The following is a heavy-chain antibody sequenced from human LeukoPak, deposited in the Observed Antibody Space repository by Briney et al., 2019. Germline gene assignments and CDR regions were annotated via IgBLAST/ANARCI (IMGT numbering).Heavy chain of an antibody. V-gene: IGHV3-23*01. CDR3: AKGSRTRSYTGADF. CDR2: FSGSDDST. Sequence: GGSLRLSCAASGFTFSSYAMSWVRQAPGKGLEWVSTFSGSDDSTYYADSVKGRFTISRDNSKDTLYLQMSSLRVEDTAVYYCAKGSRTRSYTGADFWGQGTLVTVSS. CDR1: GFTFSSYA. D-gene: IGHD2-2*02. J-gene: IGHJ4*02.